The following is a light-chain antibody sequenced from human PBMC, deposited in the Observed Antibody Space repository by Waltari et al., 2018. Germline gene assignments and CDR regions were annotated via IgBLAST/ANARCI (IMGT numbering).Light chain of an antibody. Sequence: DIQMPQYPSTLSASVGDRVTITCRASHSISTWLAWYQQKPGKAPKRLIYEASSLENGVPSRFSGSGSGTEFTLTISSLQPDDFATYYCQQFNTYPIPFGRGTKVDIK. V-gene: IGKV1-5*03. CDR2: EAS. CDR1: HSISTW. CDR3: QQFNTYPIP. J-gene: IGKJ3*01.